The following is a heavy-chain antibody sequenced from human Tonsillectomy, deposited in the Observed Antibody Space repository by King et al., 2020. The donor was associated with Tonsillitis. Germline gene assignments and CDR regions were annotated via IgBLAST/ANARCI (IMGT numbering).Heavy chain of an antibody. J-gene: IGHJ3*02. Sequence: EVQLVESGGGLIQPGGSLRLSCAASGFTVSNNYMTWVRQAPGKGLEWVSVIYSDGSTSYADSVKGRFTISRDNFNNTLYLQLNSLRADDTAVYYCARANEAFDIWGQGTMVTVSS. CDR2: IYSDGST. CDR3: ARANEAFDI. V-gene: IGHV3-53*01. CDR1: GFTVSNNY.